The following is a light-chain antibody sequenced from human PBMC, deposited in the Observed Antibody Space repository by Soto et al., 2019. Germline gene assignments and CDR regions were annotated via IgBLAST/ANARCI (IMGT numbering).Light chain of an antibody. V-gene: IGKV3-20*01. CDR1: QSVNSNY. Sequence: EIVLTQSPGTLSLSPGERATLSCRASQSVNSNYLAWYQQKPGQAPRLLIYAASARATGIPDRFSGSGSGKDFTLTISRLEPEDFAVYYCQQFVSSPLTFGGGTKVEIK. CDR3: QQFVSSPLT. J-gene: IGKJ4*01. CDR2: AAS.